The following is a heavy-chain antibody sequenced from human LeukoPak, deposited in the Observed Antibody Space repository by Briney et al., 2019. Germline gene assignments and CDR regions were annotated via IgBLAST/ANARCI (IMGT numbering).Heavy chain of an antibody. Sequence: PGGSLRLSCAASGFTFSSYWMSWVRQAPGKGLEWVANINQDGSEQYYVDSVKGRFTISRDNTKNSLYLQMNSLRAEDTAVYYCARGLSSGWPFEYWGQGTLVTVSS. CDR3: ARGLSSGWPFEY. J-gene: IGHJ4*02. CDR2: INQDGSEQ. D-gene: IGHD6-19*01. CDR1: GFTFSSYW. V-gene: IGHV3-7*01.